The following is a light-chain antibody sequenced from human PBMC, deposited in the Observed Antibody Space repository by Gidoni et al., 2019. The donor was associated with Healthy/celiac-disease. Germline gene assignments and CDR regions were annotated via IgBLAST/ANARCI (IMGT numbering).Light chain of an antibody. CDR2: AAS. V-gene: IGKV1-39*01. Sequence: DIQMTQSPSSLSASVGDSVTITCRASQSISSYLNWYQQKPGKAPKLLIYAASSLQSGVPSRFSGSGSGTDFTLTISSLQPEDFATYYCQQSYSTPPWTVXQXTKVEIK. J-gene: IGKJ1*01. CDR1: QSISSY. CDR3: QQSYSTPPWT.